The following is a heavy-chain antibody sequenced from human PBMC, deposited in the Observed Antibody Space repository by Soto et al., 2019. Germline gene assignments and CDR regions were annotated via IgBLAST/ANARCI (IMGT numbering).Heavy chain of an antibody. V-gene: IGHV1-69*13. CDR3: ARGSTPEVTIPHYGMDV. Sequence: SVKVSCKASGGTFSSYAISWVRQAPGQGLEWMGGIIPIFGTANYAQKFQGRVTITADESTSTAYMELSSLRSEDTAVYYCARGSTPEVTIPHYGMDVWGQGTTVTVSS. J-gene: IGHJ6*02. CDR1: GGTFSSYA. CDR2: IIPIFGTA. D-gene: IGHD3-3*01.